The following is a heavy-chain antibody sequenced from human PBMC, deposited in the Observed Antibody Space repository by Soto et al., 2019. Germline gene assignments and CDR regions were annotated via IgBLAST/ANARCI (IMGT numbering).Heavy chain of an antibody. V-gene: IGHV4-39*01. D-gene: IGHD4-17*01. J-gene: IGHJ4*02. CDR3: ARHYGDSYFDY. CDR2: IYYSGST. Sequence: LETLSHTCTVSGGSISSSSYYWGWIRQPPGKGLEWIGSIYYSGSTYYNPSLKSRVTISVDTSKNQFSLKLSSVTAADTAVYYCARHYGDSYFDYWGQGTLVTVSS. CDR1: GGSISSSSYY.